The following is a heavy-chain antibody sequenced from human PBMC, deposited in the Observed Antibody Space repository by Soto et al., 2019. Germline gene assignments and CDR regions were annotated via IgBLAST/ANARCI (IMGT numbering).Heavy chain of an antibody. V-gene: IGHV4-34*01. CDR2: IYYSGST. CDR1: GGSSSGYY. CDR3: ARGPRSVTARGAARDYYYYYVMDV. J-gene: IGHJ6*02. D-gene: IGHD3-10*01. Sequence: SETLSLTCAVYGGSSSGYYWSWIRQHPGKGLEWIGYIYYSGSTYYNPSLKSRVTVSVDTSKNQFSLKLSSVTAADTAVYYCARGPRSVTARGAARDYYYYYVMDVLGQGSTVTVTS.